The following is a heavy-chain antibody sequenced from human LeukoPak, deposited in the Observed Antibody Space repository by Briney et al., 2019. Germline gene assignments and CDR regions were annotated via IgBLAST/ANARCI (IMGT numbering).Heavy chain of an antibody. Sequence: PGGSLRLSCTASGFSFSIYWMTWVRQTPGKGLEWVANIKEDGSEKYYLDSVEGRFTISRDNAKNSLFLQMNSLRAEDTAVYYCARWAADRYSYYGMDVWGQGTTVTVSS. D-gene: IGHD6-13*01. V-gene: IGHV3-7*01. CDR3: ARWAADRYSYYGMDV. J-gene: IGHJ6*02. CDR2: IKEDGSEK. CDR1: GFSFSIYW.